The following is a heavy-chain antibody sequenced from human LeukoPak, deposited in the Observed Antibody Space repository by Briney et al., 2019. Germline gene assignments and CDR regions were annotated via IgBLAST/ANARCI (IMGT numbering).Heavy chain of an antibody. Sequence: GGSLRLSFAASGFTFSSYAMSWVRQAPGKGLEWVSAISGSGGSTYYADSVKGRFTISRDNSKNTLYLQMNSLRAEDTAVYYCAKDGLGDSSGYYYSGYFQHWGQGTLVTVSS. D-gene: IGHD3-22*01. CDR1: GFTFSSYA. J-gene: IGHJ1*01. CDR3: AKDGLGDSSGYYYSGYFQH. CDR2: ISGSGGST. V-gene: IGHV3-23*01.